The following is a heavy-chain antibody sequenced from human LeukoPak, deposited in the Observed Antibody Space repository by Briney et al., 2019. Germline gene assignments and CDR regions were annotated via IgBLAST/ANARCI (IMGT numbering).Heavy chain of an antibody. D-gene: IGHD6-19*01. CDR1: GFTFSGST. CDR2: IRSKANSYAT. Sequence: GGSLTLSCAASGFTFSGSTIHWVRQASGKGLEWIGRIRSKANSYATAYAASVKGRFTISRDDAKNTAYLQMDSLKTEDTAVYYCTSPQADSGATYFRHWGQGTLVTVSS. V-gene: IGHV3-73*01. CDR3: TSPQADSGATYFRH. J-gene: IGHJ1*01.